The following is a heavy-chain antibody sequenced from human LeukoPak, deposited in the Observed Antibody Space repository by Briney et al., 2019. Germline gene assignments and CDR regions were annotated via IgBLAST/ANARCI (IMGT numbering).Heavy chain of an antibody. CDR2: IYPGDSDT. V-gene: IGHV5-51*01. CDR1: GYSFTSYW. D-gene: IGHD2-15*01. J-gene: IGHJ6*03. CDR3: ARFHCSGGSCYAGYYYYMDV. Sequence: GESLKISCKGSGYSFTSYWIGWVRQMPGKGLEWMGIIYPGDSDTRYSPSFQGQVTISADKSISTAYLQWSSLKASDTAMYYCARFHCSGGSCYAGYYYYMDVWRKGTTVTVSS.